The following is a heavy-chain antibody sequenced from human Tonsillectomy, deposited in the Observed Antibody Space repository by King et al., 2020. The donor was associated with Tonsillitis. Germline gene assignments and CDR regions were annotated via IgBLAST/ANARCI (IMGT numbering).Heavy chain of an antibody. J-gene: IGHJ4*02. CDR2: INRDGSAK. V-gene: IGHV3-7*02. D-gene: IGHD2-21*01. Sequence: VQLVESGGGLVQPGGSLRLTCAGSGLTFRNFWMSWGRQAPGKGLEWVANINRDGSAKYHVDPVKGRFTISRDNAKNSLYLRMNSLRGEDTAVYYCTKNGGEWGQGTLVTVSS. CDR3: TKNGGE. CDR1: GLTFRNFW.